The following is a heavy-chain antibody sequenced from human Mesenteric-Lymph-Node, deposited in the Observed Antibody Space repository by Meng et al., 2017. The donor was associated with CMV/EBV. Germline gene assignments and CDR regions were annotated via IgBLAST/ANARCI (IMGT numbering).Heavy chain of an antibody. Sequence: SLKISCAASGFTFDDYAMHWVRQAPGKGLEWVSGISWNSDNIGYADSVKGRFTISRDNAKSSLYLQMNSLRAEDMALYYCAKGTRWTWGSLDVWGHGTTVTVSS. CDR3: AKGTRWTWGSLDV. V-gene: IGHV3-9*03. J-gene: IGHJ6*02. CDR1: GFTFDDYA. CDR2: ISWNSDNI. D-gene: IGHD7-27*01.